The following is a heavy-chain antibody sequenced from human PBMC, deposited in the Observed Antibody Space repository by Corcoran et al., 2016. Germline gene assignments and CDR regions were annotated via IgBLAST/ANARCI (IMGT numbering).Heavy chain of an antibody. Sequence: QVQLQQWGAGLLKPSETLSLTCAVYGGSFSGYYWSWIRQPPGKGLEWIGEINHSGSTNYNPSLKSRVTISVDTSKNQFSLKLSSVTAADTAVYYCARGGMATTAYFDYWGQGTLVTVSS. CDR1: GGSFSGYY. CDR2: INHSGST. J-gene: IGHJ4*02. CDR3: ARGGMATTAYFDY. D-gene: IGHD1-1*01. V-gene: IGHV4-34*01.